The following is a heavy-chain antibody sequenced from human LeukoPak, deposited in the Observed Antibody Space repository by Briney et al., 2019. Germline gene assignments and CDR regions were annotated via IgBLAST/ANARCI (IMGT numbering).Heavy chain of an antibody. D-gene: IGHD3-10*02. Sequence: PGGSLILSCEASGFTFSAYAMTWVRQAPGKGLEWVLYIGSVVKTNYSDSVKGRFAISRDNSKILVFIQLDSVRAEDTALYYCARDLNYYVAMDVWGQGTTVTVSS. V-gene: IGHV3-23*01. CDR1: GFTFSAYA. CDR2: IGSVVKT. CDR3: ARDLNYYVAMDV. J-gene: IGHJ6*02.